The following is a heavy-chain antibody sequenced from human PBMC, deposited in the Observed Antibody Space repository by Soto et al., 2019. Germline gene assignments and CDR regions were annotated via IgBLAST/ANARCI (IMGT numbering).Heavy chain of an antibody. CDR2: IYPGDSDT. Sequence: GESLKISCKASGFTFTSYWIAWVHQIPGKGLEWMGIIYPGDSDTSYSPSFQGQVTISADKSINTAYLQWSSLKASDTAMYYCAKHECYCRSTTCYNFDYCGQGPLVTVYS. CDR3: AKHECYCRSTTCYNFDY. J-gene: IGHJ4*02. D-gene: IGHD2-2*01. CDR1: GFTFTSYW. V-gene: IGHV5-51*07.